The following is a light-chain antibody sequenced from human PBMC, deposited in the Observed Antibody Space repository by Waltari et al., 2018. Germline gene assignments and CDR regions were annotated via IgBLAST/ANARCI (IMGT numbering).Light chain of an antibody. CDR2: RNK. Sequence: QSVLSQPPSASGTPGPRVTISCSGSNYNIGTNFVYLYHQPPGTAPKLLIYRNKQRPSGVPDRFSGSKSGTSASLAISGLRSEDEADYYCASWDGSLGGVIFGGGTKLTVL. V-gene: IGLV1-47*01. CDR3: ASWDGSLGGVI. CDR1: NYNIGTNF. J-gene: IGLJ2*01.